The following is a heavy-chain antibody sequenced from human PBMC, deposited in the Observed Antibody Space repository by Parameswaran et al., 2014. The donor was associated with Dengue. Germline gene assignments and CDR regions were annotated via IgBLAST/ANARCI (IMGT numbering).Heavy chain of an antibody. J-gene: IGHJ6*02. V-gene: IGHV1-46*01. CDR2: INPSGGGT. CDR3: ARDIAAGVDDYYYGLDV. Sequence: WVRQAPGQGLEWMGIINPSGGGTTYAQKFQGRVTMTRDTSTNTVYMDLSSLRSDDTAVYYCARDIAAGVDDYYYGLDVWGQGTTVTVSS. D-gene: IGHD6-6*01.